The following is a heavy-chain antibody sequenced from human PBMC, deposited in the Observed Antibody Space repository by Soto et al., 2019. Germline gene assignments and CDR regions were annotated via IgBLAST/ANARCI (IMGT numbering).Heavy chain of an antibody. D-gene: IGHD3-3*01. CDR2: IYWDDDK. J-gene: IGHJ4*02. CDR3: AHRVLRTVFGLVTTTAIYFVF. Sequence: QITLNESGPTVVRPTETLTLTCRFSGFSLTTSGVGVGWIRQSPGKAPEWLALIYWDDDKRYSASLKSRLTITKDTSKNQVVLTVSDLYPTDTATYYCAHRVLRTVFGLVTTTAIYFVFWGQGTPVAVSS. V-gene: IGHV2-5*02. CDR1: GFSLTTSGVG.